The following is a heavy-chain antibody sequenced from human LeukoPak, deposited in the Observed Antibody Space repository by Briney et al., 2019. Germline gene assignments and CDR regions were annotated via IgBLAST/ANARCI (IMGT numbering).Heavy chain of an antibody. CDR3: AKVVGATRPESDY. CDR1: GFTFSSYG. D-gene: IGHD1-26*01. V-gene: IGHV3-30*02. Sequence: PGGSLRLSCAASGFTFSSYGMHWVRQAPGKGLEWVAFIRYDGSNKYYADSVKGRFTISRDNSKNTLYLQMNSLRAEDTAVYYCAKVVGATRPESDYWGQGTLVTVSS. J-gene: IGHJ4*02. CDR2: IRYDGSNK.